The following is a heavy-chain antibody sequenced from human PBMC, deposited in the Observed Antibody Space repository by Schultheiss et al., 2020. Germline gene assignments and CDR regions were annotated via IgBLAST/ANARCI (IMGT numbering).Heavy chain of an antibody. V-gene: IGHV3-7*01. CDR1: GFTFSTYW. J-gene: IGHJ4*02. CDR3: ARMDWNAFDY. CDR2: IKQDGSEK. D-gene: IGHD1-1*01. Sequence: GGSLRLSCAASGFTFSTYWMSWVRQAPGKGLEWVANIKQDGSEKYYVDSVKGRFTISRDNAKNSLSLQMNSLRVEDAAIYYCARMDWNAFDYWGQGTLVTV.